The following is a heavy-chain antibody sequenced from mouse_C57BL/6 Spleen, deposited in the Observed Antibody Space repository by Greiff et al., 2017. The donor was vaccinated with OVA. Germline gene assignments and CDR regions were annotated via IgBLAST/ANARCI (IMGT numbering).Heavy chain of an antibody. Sequence: EVKLVESGGGLVQPKGSLKLSCAASGFSFNTYAMNWVRQAPGKGLEWVARIRSKSNNYATYYADSVKDRFTISRDDSESMLYLQMNNLKTEDTAMYYCVRHGELAFDYWGQGTTLTVSS. CDR1: GFSFNTYA. CDR2: IRSKSNNYAT. CDR3: VRHGELAFDY. V-gene: IGHV10-1*01. D-gene: IGHD4-1*01. J-gene: IGHJ2*01.